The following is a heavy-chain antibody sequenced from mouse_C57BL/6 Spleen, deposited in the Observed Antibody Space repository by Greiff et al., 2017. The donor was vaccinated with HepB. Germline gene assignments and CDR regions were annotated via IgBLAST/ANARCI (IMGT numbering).Heavy chain of an antibody. CDR3: ARYYYSNLYYFDY. V-gene: IGHV1-82*01. Sequence: VKLMESGPELVKPGASVKISCKASGYAFSSSWMNWVKQRPGKGLEWIGRIYPGDGDTNYNGKFKGKATLTADKSSSTAYMQLSSLTSEDSAVYFCARYYYSNLYYFDYWGQGTTLTVAS. CDR2: IYPGDGDT. J-gene: IGHJ2*01. D-gene: IGHD2-5*01. CDR1: GYAFSSSW.